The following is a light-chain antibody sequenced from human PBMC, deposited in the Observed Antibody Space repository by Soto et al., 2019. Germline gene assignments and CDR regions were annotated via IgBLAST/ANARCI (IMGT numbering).Light chain of an antibody. CDR2: DAS. V-gene: IGKV3-15*01. CDR1: QSVNSN. J-gene: IGKJ1*01. CDR3: QQSNNWPKT. Sequence: EIVMTQSPATLSVSPGETATLSCRASQSVNSNLAWYQQKPGQAPRLLISDASTRAAGLPARFSGSGSGTEFTLTISSLQSEDFAVYFCQQSNNWPKTFSQGTKVEIK.